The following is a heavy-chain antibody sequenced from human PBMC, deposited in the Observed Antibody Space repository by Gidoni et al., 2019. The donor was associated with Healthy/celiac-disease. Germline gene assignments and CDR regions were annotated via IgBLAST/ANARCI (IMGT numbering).Heavy chain of an antibody. D-gene: IGHD6-6*01. V-gene: IGHV3-9*01. J-gene: IGHJ4*02. CDR3: AKGTSSTYFDY. Sequence: EVQLVESGGGLVQPGWSLRLSCAASGFTFDDYAMHWVRQAPGKGLEWVSGISWNSGSIGYADSVKGRFTISRDNAKNSLYLQMNSLRAEDTALYYCAKGTSSTYFDYWGQGTLVTVSS. CDR2: ISWNSGSI. CDR1: GFTFDDYA.